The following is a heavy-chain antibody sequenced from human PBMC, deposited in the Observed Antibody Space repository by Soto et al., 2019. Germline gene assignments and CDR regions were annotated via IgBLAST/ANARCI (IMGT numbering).Heavy chain of an antibody. V-gene: IGHV4-59*01. Sequence: SETLSLTCTVSGGSISSYYWSWIRQPPGKGLEWIGYIYYSGSTNYNPSLKSRVTISVDTSKNQFSLKLSSVTAAETAVYYWARARTRNKYSGYVLDAFDIWGQGTMVTGSS. CDR1: GGSISSYY. D-gene: IGHD5-12*01. CDR3: ARARTRNKYSGYVLDAFDI. CDR2: IYYSGST. J-gene: IGHJ3*02.